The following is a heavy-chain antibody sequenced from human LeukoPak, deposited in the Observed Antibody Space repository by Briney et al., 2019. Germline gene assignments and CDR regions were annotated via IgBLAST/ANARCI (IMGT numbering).Heavy chain of an antibody. V-gene: IGHV4-39*01. D-gene: IGHD5-18*01. CDR1: GGSISSYY. J-gene: IGHJ4*02. Sequence: SETLSLTCTVSGGSISSYYWGWIRQPPGKGLEWIGSIYYSGSTYYNPSLKSRVTISVDTSKNQFSLKLSSVTAADTAVYYCASLRERSYYTRGFDYWGQGSLVTVSS. CDR3: ASLRERSYYTRGFDY. CDR2: IYYSGST.